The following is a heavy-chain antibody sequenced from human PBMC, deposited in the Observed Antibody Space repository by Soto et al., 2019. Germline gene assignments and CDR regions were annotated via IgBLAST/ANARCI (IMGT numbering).Heavy chain of an antibody. V-gene: IGHV3-15*07. CDR2: IKSKTDGGTT. D-gene: IGHD3-16*02. CDR1: GFTFSNAW. Sequence: GGSLRLSCAASGFTFSNAWMNWVRQAPGKGLEWVGRIKSKTDGGTTDYAAPVKGRFTISRDDSKNTLYLQMNSLKTEDTAVYYCTTASLYDYVWGSYRQTFDIWGQGTMVTVSS. CDR3: TTASLYDYVWGSYRQTFDI. J-gene: IGHJ3*02.